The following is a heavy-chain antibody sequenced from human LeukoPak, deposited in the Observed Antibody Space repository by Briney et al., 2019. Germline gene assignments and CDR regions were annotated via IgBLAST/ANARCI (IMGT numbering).Heavy chain of an antibody. Sequence: TGGSLRLSRAASGFSFSIYWMTWVRQAPGKGLEWVANIKHDGTEKYYVDSVKGRFTISRDNAKDSLFLQMDSLRAEDTAVYYCARQSFDGYHYPDYWGQGSLVTVSS. CDR2: IKHDGTEK. V-gene: IGHV3-7*01. CDR1: GFSFSIYW. D-gene: IGHD5-24*01. J-gene: IGHJ4*02. CDR3: ARQSFDGYHYPDY.